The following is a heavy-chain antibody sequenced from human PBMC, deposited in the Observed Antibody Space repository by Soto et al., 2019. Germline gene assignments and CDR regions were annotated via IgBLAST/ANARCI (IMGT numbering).Heavy chain of an antibody. CDR1: GFTFSSYS. J-gene: IGHJ6*02. V-gene: IGHV3-21*01. CDR2: ISSSSSYI. Sequence: GGSLRLSCAASGFTFSSYSMNWVRQAPGKGLEWVSSISSSSSYIYYADSVKGRFTISRDNAKNSLYLQMNSLRAEDTAVYYCARDGSSSVAGTQYYYYYGMDVWGQGTTVTVSS. D-gene: IGHD6-19*01. CDR3: ARDGSSSVAGTQYYYYYGMDV.